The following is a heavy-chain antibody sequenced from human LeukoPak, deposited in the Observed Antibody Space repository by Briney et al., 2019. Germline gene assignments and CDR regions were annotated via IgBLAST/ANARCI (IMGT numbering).Heavy chain of an antibody. Sequence: PSQTLSLTCTVSGGSISSGGYYWSWIRQHPGKGLEWIGYIYYSGSTYYNPSLKSRVTISVDTSKNQFSLKLSSVTAADTAVYYCAREPFITGTTPGAWGQGTLVTVSS. V-gene: IGHV4-31*03. CDR2: IYYSGST. CDR3: AREPFITGTTPGA. CDR1: GGSISSGGYY. J-gene: IGHJ4*02. D-gene: IGHD1-7*01.